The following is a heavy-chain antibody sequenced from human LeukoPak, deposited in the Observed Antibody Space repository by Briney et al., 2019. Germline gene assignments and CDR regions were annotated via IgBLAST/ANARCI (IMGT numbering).Heavy chain of an antibody. J-gene: IGHJ4*02. V-gene: IGHV4-59*01. CDR3: ARGRYDRQWLVVGYFDY. CDR2: IYYSGST. D-gene: IGHD6-19*01. Sequence: SETLSLTCTVSGGSISSYYWSRIRQPPGKGLKWIGYIYYSGSTNYNPSLKSRVTISVDTSKNQFSLKLSSVTAADTAVYYCARGRYDRQWLVVGYFDYWGQGTLVTVSS. CDR1: GGSISSYY.